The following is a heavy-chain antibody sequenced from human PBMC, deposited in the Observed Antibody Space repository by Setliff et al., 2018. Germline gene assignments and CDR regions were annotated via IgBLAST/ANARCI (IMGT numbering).Heavy chain of an antibody. CDR3: VRPGGTTVVARHFDY. CDR1: GGSISSYY. D-gene: IGHD2-15*01. J-gene: IGHJ4*01. Sequence: SETLSLTCTVSGGSISSYYWGFIRQSPGKGPEWIGSIYYSGTAYYNPSLESRVTISIDTSRNQFSLELRSVTVADTATYYCVRPGGTTVVARHFDYWGSGILVTVS. CDR2: IYYSGTA. V-gene: IGHV4-39*01.